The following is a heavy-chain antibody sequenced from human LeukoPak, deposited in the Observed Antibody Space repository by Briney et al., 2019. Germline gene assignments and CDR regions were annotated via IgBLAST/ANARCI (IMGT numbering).Heavy chain of an antibody. V-gene: IGHV3-7*05. Sequence: GGSLRLSCVVSGLTFSNCRMTWVRQAPGRGLEWVANIKEDGIETSYVGSVKGRFTISRDNAKNSLYLQMNSLRAEDTALYYCARDEFGPLAFWGRGTLVTVSS. CDR3: ARDEFGPLAF. CDR2: IKEDGIET. J-gene: IGHJ4*02. D-gene: IGHD3/OR15-3a*01. CDR1: GLTFSNCR.